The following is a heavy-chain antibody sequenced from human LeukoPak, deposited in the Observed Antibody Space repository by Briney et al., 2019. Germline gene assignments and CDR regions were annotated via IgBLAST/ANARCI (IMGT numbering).Heavy chain of an antibody. CDR1: GFTFSGSA. CDR2: IRSKANSYAT. CDR3: TRHVAARQNWFDP. V-gene: IGHV3-73*01. D-gene: IGHD6-6*01. J-gene: IGHJ5*02. Sequence: GGSLRLSCAASGFTFSGSAMHWVRQASGKGLEWVGRIRSKANSYATAYAASVKGRFTISRDDSKNTAYLQMNSLKTEDTAVYYCTRHVAARQNWFDPWGHGTQLTVSS.